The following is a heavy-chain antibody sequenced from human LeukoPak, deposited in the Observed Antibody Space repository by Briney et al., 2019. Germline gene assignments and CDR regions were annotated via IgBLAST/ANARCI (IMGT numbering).Heavy chain of an antibody. J-gene: IGHJ6*03. CDR2: IYYSGST. V-gene: IGHV4-39*01. D-gene: IGHD2-2*01. CDR3: ARAIRGLTSPGRYYYYYMDV. CDR1: GGSISSSSYY. Sequence: PSETLSLTCTVSGGSISSSSYYWGWIRQPPGKGLEWIGSIYYSGSTYYNPSLKSRVTISVDTSKNQFSLKLSSVTAADTAVYYCARAIRGLTSPGRYYYYYMDVWGKGTTVTVSS.